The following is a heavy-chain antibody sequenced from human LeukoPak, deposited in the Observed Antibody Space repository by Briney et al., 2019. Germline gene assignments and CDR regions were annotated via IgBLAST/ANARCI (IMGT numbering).Heavy chain of an antibody. CDR3: AKDYGSGSYFDY. CDR1: GFTFSSYG. CDR2: IRYDGSNK. D-gene: IGHD3-10*01. Sequence: PGGSLRLSRAASGFTFSSYGMHWVRQAPGKGLEWVAFIRYDGSNKYYADSVKGRFTISRDNSKNTLYLQMNSLRAEDTSVYYCAKDYGSGSYFDYWGQGTLVTVSS. V-gene: IGHV3-30*02. J-gene: IGHJ4*02.